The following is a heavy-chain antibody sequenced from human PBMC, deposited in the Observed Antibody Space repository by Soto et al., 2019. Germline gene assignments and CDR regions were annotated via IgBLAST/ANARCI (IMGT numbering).Heavy chain of an antibody. CDR1: GGSISNYY. CDR2: IHHSGDT. V-gene: IGHV4-59*01. Sequence: PSETLSLTCTVSGGSISNYYWSWIRQPPGMGLEWIGYIHHSGDTNSDLSLKSRVTISIDTSKNQLSLRLSSVTAADTAVYYCARYCASAKCLDYWGQGTLVTVSS. D-gene: IGHD2-2*01. CDR3: ARYCASAKCLDY. J-gene: IGHJ4*02.